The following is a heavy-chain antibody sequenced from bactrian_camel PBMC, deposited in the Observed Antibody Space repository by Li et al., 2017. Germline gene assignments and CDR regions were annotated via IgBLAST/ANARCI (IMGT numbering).Heavy chain of an antibody. D-gene: IGHD3*01. V-gene: IGHV3S40*01. J-gene: IGHJ6*01. Sequence: VQLVESGGDLVQPGGSLTLSCATSGFTFSTYSMTWVRQAPGKGLEWVSSINSLGGSTFYADSVKGRFTISRDNAKNTLTLQLDSLKTEDTAVYYCAAGPRTTAIQGLGVRPCSAPGTPFGSWGQGTQVTVS. CDR1: GFTFSTYS. CDR2: INSLGGST. CDR3: AAGPRTTAIQGLGVRPCSAPGTPFGS.